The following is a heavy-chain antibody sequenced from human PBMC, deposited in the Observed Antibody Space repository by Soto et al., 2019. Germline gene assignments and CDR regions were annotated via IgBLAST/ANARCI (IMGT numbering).Heavy chain of an antibody. CDR2: LYNHGKT. V-gene: IGHV3-53*01. Sequence: GGSLRLSCVVSGFIVSSSHMIWVRQAPGKGLEGVSILYNHGKTNYVDSVKGRCTITRDNSKNTVYLQMNSLRVEDTAVYYCARLTEAERHWGQGALVTVSS. CDR1: GFIVSSSH. J-gene: IGHJ4*02. D-gene: IGHD1-1*01. CDR3: ARLTEAERH.